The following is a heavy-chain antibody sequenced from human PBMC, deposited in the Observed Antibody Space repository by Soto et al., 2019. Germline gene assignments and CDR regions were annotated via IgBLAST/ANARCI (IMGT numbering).Heavy chain of an antibody. CDR3: ARVGPDAFDI. V-gene: IGHV1-46*03. CDR2: INPSGGST. J-gene: IGHJ3*02. CDR1: GYTFTSYY. Sequence: ASVKVSCKASGYTFTSYYMHWVRQAPGQGLEWMGIINPSGGSTNYAQKFQSRVTMTRDTSTSTVYMELSSLRSEDTAVYYCARVGPDAFDIWGQGTMVTVSS.